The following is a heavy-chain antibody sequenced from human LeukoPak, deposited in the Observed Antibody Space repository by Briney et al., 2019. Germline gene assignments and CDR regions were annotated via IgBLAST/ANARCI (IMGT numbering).Heavy chain of an antibody. CDR3: AREGQDAFDI. J-gene: IGHJ3*02. CDR2: INPSGGST. Sequence: ASVKVSCKASGYTLTSYYMHWVRQAPGQGLEWMGIINPSGGSTSYAQKFQGRVTMTRDTSTSTVYMELSSLRSEDTDVYYCAREGQDAFDIWGQGTMVTVSS. CDR1: GYTLTSYY. V-gene: IGHV1-46*01.